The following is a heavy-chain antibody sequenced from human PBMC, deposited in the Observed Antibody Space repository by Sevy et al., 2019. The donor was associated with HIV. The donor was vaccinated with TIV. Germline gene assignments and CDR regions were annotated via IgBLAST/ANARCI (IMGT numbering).Heavy chain of an antibody. CDR1: GFTFSSYW. J-gene: IGHJ6*02. V-gene: IGHV3-7*01. Sequence: GGSLRLSCAASGFTFSSYWMSWVRQAPGKGLEWVADIKQDGSEKYYVDSVKGRFTISRDNAKNSLYLQMSSLRAEDTAVYYCARDQRGFSEMDVWGQGTTVTVSS. CDR3: ARDQRGFSEMDV. CDR2: IKQDGSEK. D-gene: IGHD3-10*01.